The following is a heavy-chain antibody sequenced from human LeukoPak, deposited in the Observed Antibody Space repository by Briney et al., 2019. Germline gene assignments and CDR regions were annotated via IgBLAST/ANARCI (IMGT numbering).Heavy chain of an antibody. V-gene: IGHV3-23*01. CDR2: ISGSGGST. Sequence: GGSLRLSCAASGFTFDDYAMHWVRQAPGKGLEWVSAISGSGGSTYYADSVKGRFTISRDNSKNTLYLQMNSLRAEDTAVYYCAKAVHYDFWSGYYYGMDVWGQGTTVTVSS. CDR1: GFTFDDYA. CDR3: AKAVHYDFWSGYYYGMDV. J-gene: IGHJ6*02. D-gene: IGHD3-3*01.